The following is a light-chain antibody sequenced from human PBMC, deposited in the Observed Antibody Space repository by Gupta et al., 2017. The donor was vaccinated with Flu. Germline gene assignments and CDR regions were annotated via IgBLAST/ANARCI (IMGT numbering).Light chain of an antibody. J-gene: IGKJ2*03. V-gene: IGKV1-5*03. Sequence: DIQMTQSPSTLSASVVDRVTITCRASQSISSWLAWYQQKPGKAPKLLIYKASSLESGVPSRFSGSGSGTEFTLPISSLQPDDFATYYCQQHNSYPYSFGQGTKLEIK. CDR3: QQHNSYPYS. CDR2: KAS. CDR1: QSISSW.